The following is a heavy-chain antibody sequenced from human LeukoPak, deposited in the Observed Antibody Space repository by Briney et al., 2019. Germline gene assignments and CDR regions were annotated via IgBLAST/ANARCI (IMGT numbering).Heavy chain of an antibody. CDR3: AKDHANTPVVTN. CDR1: GFTFSTYW. J-gene: IGHJ4*02. CDR2: IRYDGSNK. V-gene: IGHV3-30*02. Sequence: GGSLRLSCAASGFTFSTYWMSWVRQAPGKGLEWVAFIRYDGSNKYYADSVKGRFIISRDNSKNTLSLQMNSLRTDDTAIYYCAKDHANTPVVTNWGQGILVSVSS. D-gene: IGHD2-21*02.